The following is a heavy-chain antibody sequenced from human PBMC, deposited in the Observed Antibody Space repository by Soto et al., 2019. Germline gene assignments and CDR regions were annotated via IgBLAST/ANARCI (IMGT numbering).Heavy chain of an antibody. CDR2: IIPYYNTL. CDR1: EGTFNSYA. CDR3: ASGASRWYPYFFDS. V-gene: IGHV1-69*13. Sequence: SVKVSCKASEGTFNSYAIAWVRQAPGQGLEWMGGIIPYYNTLNYAQKFQDRVTITADDSTNTVYMELSSLRSDDTAVYFCASGASRWYPYFFDSWAQGTLVTSPQ. D-gene: IGHD6-13*01. J-gene: IGHJ4*02.